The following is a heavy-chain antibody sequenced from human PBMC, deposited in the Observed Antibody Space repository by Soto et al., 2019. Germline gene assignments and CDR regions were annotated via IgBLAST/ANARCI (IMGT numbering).Heavy chain of an antibody. V-gene: IGHV3-30-3*01. Sequence: QVQLVESGGGVVQPGRSLRLSCAASGFTFSSYAMHWVCHAPGKGLEWVAVISYDGSNKYYADSVKGRFTISRDNSKNTLYLQMNSLRAEDTAVYYCAREGAWELRYWGQGTLVTVSS. CDR2: ISYDGSNK. J-gene: IGHJ4*02. CDR1: GFTFSSYA. D-gene: IGHD1-26*01. CDR3: AREGAWELRY.